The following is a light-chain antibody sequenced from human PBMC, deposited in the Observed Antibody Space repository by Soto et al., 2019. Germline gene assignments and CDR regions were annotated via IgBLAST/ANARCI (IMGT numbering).Light chain of an antibody. J-gene: IGKJ2*01. CDR3: QQYNNWPPYT. CDR1: QSVSSN. Sequence: EIVMTQSPATLSVSPGERATLSCRAGQSVSSNLAWYQQKPGQAPRLLIYGASTRATGIPARFSGSGSGTEFTLTISSLQSEDFAVYYCQQYNNWPPYTFGQGTKRESK. CDR2: GAS. V-gene: IGKV3-15*01.